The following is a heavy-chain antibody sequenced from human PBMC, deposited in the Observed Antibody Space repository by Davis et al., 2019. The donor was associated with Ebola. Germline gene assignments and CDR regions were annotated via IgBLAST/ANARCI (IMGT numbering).Heavy chain of an antibody. J-gene: IGHJ6*03. CDR1: GYRFPIYG. CDR3: ARDRFLADGWLDYYYYYMDV. D-gene: IGHD3-3*01. Sequence: ASVKVSCQASGYRFPIYGISWVRQAPGQGLEWMGWIIAHNGNTNFGQKFRGRVTMTTDTSTSTAYMELRSLRSDDTAVYYCARDRFLADGWLDYYYYYMDVWGKGTTVTVSS. CDR2: IIAHNGNT. V-gene: IGHV1-18*01.